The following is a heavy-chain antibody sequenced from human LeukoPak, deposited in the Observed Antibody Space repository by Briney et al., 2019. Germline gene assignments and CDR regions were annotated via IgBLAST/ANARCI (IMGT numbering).Heavy chain of an antibody. D-gene: IGHD3-22*01. J-gene: IGHJ4*02. CDR1: GYTLTELS. CDR2: FDPEDGET. CDR3: ATAKNYYDSSGYYYV. V-gene: IGHV1-24*01. Sequence: ASVKVSCKVSGYTLTELSMHWVRQAAGKGREGMGGFDPEDGETIYAQKFQGTVTMTEDTSTDTAYMELSSLRSEDTAVYYCATAKNYYDSSGYYYVWGQGTLVTVSS.